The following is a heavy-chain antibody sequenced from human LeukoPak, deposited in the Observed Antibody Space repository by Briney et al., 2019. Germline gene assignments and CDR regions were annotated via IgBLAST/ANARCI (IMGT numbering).Heavy chain of an antibody. CDR2: IKGDGSSA. J-gene: IGHJ4*02. Sequence: GGSLRLSCATSGFTFSNYWMHWVRQVPGEGLVWVSRIKGDGSSARNADSVKGRLTISRDNAKNTLYLQMDSLRVEDAAVYYCAREGLSCSGSNCQRATFDYWGQGALVTVSS. CDR1: GFTFSNYW. CDR3: AREGLSCSGSNCQRATFDY. V-gene: IGHV3-74*01. D-gene: IGHD2-2*01.